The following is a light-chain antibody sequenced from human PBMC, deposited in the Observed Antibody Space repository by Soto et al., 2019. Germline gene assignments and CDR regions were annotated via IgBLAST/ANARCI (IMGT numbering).Light chain of an antibody. J-gene: IGKJ1*01. Sequence: DIQMTQSPSTLSASVGDTVTITCRASQSISSLLAWYQQKPGKTPKLLIYDASDLESGVPSRFSGSGSGTEFTLTIRSLQPDDFATYYCQQYDSFSVTFGQGTKVDIK. V-gene: IGKV1-5*01. CDR3: QQYDSFSVT. CDR1: QSISSL. CDR2: DAS.